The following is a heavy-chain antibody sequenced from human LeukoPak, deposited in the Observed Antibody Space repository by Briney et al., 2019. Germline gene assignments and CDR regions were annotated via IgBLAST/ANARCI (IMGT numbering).Heavy chain of an antibody. V-gene: IGHV4-34*01. CDR1: GGSFSGYY. J-gene: IGHJ6*03. D-gene: IGHD6-13*01. CDR2: INYSGIT. Sequence: PSETLSLTCAVYGGSFSGYYWSWIRQPPGEGLEWIGEINYSGITNYNPSLKTRVTISVDTSKNQFSLKLSSVTAADTAVFYCAGAPYPTGNISWSTHYYYYYMDVWGKGTTVTVSS. CDR3: AGAPYPTGNISWSTHYYYYYMDV.